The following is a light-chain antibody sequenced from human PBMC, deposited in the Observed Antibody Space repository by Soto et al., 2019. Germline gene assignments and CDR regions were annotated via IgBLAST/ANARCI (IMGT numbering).Light chain of an antibody. CDR3: QQFSEDPT. Sequence: DIQMTQSPSTLSASVGDRVTITCRASENIGEWLAWYQQKAGKAPKLLIYEASHLESGVPSRFSGGGFGTEFTLTITSLQPEDFATYYGQQFSEDPTFGQGTKVEVK. CDR2: EAS. V-gene: IGKV1-5*01. CDR1: ENIGEW. J-gene: IGKJ1*01.